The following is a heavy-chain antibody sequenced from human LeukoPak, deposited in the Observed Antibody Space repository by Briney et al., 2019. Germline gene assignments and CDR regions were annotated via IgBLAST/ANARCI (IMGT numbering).Heavy chain of an antibody. CDR1: GGSISSYY. V-gene: IGHV4-59*01. CDR2: IYYSGST. Sequence: SETLSLTCTVSGGSISSYYWSWIRQPPGKGLEWIGYIYYSGSTNYNPSLKSRVTISVDTSKNQFSQKPSSVTAADTAVYSCARKRVGATDFDYWGEGTLVTASP. CDR3: ARKRVGATDFDY. D-gene: IGHD1-26*01. J-gene: IGHJ4*02.